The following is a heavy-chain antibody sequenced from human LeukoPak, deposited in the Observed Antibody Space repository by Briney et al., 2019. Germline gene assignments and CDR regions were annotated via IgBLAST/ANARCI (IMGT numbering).Heavy chain of an antibody. CDR3: AKDRQWLVPGAFDI. Sequence: PVGSLRLSCAASGFTFRNYGMHWVRQAPGKGLEWVAFIRYDGSNKYYVDSVNGRFTISRDNSKNTLYLQMNSLRAVDTAVYYCAKDRQWLVPGAFDIWGQGTMVTVSS. CDR2: IRYDGSNK. J-gene: IGHJ3*02. D-gene: IGHD6-19*01. V-gene: IGHV3-30*02. CDR1: GFTFRNYG.